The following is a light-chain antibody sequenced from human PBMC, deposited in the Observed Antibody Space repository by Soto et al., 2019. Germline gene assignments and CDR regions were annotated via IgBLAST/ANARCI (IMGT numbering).Light chain of an antibody. V-gene: IGKV1-5*03. CDR3: QQYRSYPLT. CDR1: QSISAW. Sequence: DIQMTQSPSTLSASVGERVTITCRASQSISAWLAWYQQKPGKAPKLLIYKASNVESGVPSRFSGSGSGTEFTLTISSLQPDDFATYYCQQYRSYPLTFGQGTRLEIK. J-gene: IGKJ5*01. CDR2: KAS.